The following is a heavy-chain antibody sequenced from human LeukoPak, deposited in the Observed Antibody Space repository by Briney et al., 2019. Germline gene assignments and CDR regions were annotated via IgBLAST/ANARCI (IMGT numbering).Heavy chain of an antibody. CDR1: GGSISSSSYY. D-gene: IGHD1-26*01. CDR2: IYYSGST. V-gene: IGHV4-39*07. CDR3: ARKREGPTTGIDY. J-gene: IGHJ4*02. Sequence: PSETLSLTCTVSGGSISSSSYYWGWIRQPPGKGLEWIGSIYYSGSTYYNPSLKSRVTISVDTSKNQFSLKLTSVTAADTAVYYCARKREGPTTGIDYWGQGTLVTVSS.